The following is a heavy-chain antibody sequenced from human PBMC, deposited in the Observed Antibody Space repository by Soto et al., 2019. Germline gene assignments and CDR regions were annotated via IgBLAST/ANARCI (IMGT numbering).Heavy chain of an antibody. CDR3: ASIQQLSRNFDY. Sequence: SETLSLTCAVYGGSFSGYYWSWIRQPPGKGLEWIGEINHSGSTNYNPSLKSRVTISVDTSKNQFSLKLSSVTAADTAVYYCASIQQLSRNFDYWGQGNLVTFSS. J-gene: IGHJ4*02. D-gene: IGHD6-13*01. CDR2: INHSGST. V-gene: IGHV4-34*01. CDR1: GGSFSGYY.